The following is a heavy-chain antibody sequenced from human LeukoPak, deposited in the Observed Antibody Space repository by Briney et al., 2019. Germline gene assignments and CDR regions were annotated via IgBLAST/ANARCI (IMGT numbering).Heavy chain of an antibody. Sequence: GGSLRLSCAASGFTFDDYAMHWVRQAPGKGLEWVSLISGDGGSTYYADSVKGRFTISRDNSKNFLYLQMNSLRTEDTALYYCAKDTFFAGQQPLFGYWGQGTLVTVSS. D-gene: IGHD6-13*01. V-gene: IGHV3-43*02. CDR1: GFTFDDYA. J-gene: IGHJ4*02. CDR2: ISGDGGST. CDR3: AKDTFFAGQQPLFGY.